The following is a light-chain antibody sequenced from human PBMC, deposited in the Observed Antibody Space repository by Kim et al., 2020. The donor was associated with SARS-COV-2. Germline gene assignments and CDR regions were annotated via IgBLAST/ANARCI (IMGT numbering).Light chain of an antibody. CDR1: SCQRKWA. V-gene: IGLV4-69*01. CDR3: QTWATETGWV. Sequence: SCQRKWADSGQAQQPGKGRRYLMKFKNDGSHTKGGGIPDRCSGTSYGTGRYLTSSSLQSEDEADYYCQTWATETGWVFGGGTLLTV. CDR2: FKNDGSH. J-gene: IGLJ3*02.